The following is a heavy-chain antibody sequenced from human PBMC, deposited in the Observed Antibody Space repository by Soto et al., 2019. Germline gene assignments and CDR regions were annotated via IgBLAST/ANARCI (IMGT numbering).Heavy chain of an antibody. Sequence: GGSLRLSCAASGFTFSSYAMSWVRQAPGKGLEWVSAISGSGGSTYYADSVKGRFTISRDNSKNTLYLQMNSLRAEDTAVYYCAKPLPPMGIVGATKGIGFGYWGQGALVTVSS. CDR1: GFTFSSYA. V-gene: IGHV3-23*01. J-gene: IGHJ4*02. CDR3: AKPLPPMGIVGATKGIGFGY. D-gene: IGHD1-26*01. CDR2: ISGSGGST.